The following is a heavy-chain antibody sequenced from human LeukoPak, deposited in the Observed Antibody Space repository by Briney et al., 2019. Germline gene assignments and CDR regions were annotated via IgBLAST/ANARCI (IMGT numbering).Heavy chain of an antibody. CDR1: GFSFSSYW. CDR2: IKQDGSAI. J-gene: IGHJ4*02. Sequence: TVGSLRLSCAASGFSFSSYWMSWVRQAPGKGLEWVANIKQDGSAISYVDSVKGRFTTSRDNAKNSLYLQMNSLRAEDTAVYYCARNRGAGGGYFDYWGQGALVTVSS. V-gene: IGHV3-7*05. CDR3: ARNRGAGGGYFDY. D-gene: IGHD3-16*01.